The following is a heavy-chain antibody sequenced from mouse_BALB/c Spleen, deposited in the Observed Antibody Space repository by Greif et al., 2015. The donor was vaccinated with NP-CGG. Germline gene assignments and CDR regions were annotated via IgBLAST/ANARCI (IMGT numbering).Heavy chain of an antibody. D-gene: IGHD2-4*01. J-gene: IGHJ4*01. V-gene: IGHV2-5*01. CDR3: AKKGYYDYDGAMDY. Sequence: VKLVESGPGLVQPSQSLSITCTVSGFSLTSYGVHWVRQSPGKGLEWLGVIWRGGSTDYNAAFMSRLSITKDNSKSQVFFKMNSLQADDTAIYYCAKKGYYDYDGAMDYWGQGTSVTVSS. CDR2: IWRGGST. CDR1: GFSLTSYG.